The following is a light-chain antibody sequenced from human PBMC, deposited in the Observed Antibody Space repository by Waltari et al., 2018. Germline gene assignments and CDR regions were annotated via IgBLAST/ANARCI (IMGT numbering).Light chain of an antibody. CDR2: DLI. CDR1: SSDIGSYDY. Sequence: QSALTQPRSVSGSPGQSVTISCTGTSSDIGSYDYVSWYQQHPDKAPKLMIYDLIKRPSGVPDRCSGSKSGNTASLTISELQAEDEADYDCCSYAGTYTSVFGGGTKLTVL. V-gene: IGLV2-11*01. CDR3: CSYAGTYTSV. J-gene: IGLJ3*02.